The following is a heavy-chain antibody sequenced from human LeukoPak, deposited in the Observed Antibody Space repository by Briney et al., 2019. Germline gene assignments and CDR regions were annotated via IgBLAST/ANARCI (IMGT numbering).Heavy chain of an antibody. CDR3: ARLSYGSGNYYFDS. CDR1: GGSITGYY. J-gene: IGHJ4*02. D-gene: IGHD3-10*01. V-gene: IGHV4-59*08. Sequence: PSETLSLTCTVSGGSITGYYWNWIRQPPGKGLEWIGYIYYSGSANYNPSLKSRVTLSVDTSKNQFSLKLSSVTAADTAVYYCARLSYGSGNYYFDSWGQGALVTVSS. CDR2: IYYSGSA.